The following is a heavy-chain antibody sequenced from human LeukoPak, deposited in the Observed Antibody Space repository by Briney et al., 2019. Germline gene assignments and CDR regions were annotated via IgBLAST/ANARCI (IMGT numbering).Heavy chain of an antibody. V-gene: IGHV3-7*01. CDR2: IKQDGSEK. D-gene: IGHD5-24*01. J-gene: IGHJ6*03. CDR3: ARVCRDGYNGYYYYYYYMDV. Sequence: GGSLRLSCAASGFTFSSYWMSWVRQAPGKGLEWVANIKQDGSEKYYVDSVKGRFTISRDNANNSLYLQMNSLRAEDTAVYYCARVCRDGYNGYYYYYYYMDVWGKGTTVTVSS. CDR1: GFTFSSYW.